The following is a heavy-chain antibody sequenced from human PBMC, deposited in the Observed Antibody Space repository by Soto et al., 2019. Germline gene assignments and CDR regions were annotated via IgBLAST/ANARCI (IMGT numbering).Heavy chain of an antibody. CDR2: ISAYNGNT. CDR1: GYTFTSSG. D-gene: IGHD3-10*01. CDR3: ARVVALSIKYYGSGQENWFDP. V-gene: IGHV1-18*01. Sequence: ASVKVSCKASGYTFTSSGISLVRQAPGQGLEWMGWISAYNGNTNYAQKLQGRVTMTTDTSTSTAYMELRSLRSDDTAVYYCARVVALSIKYYGSGQENWFDPWGQGTLVTVSS. J-gene: IGHJ5*02.